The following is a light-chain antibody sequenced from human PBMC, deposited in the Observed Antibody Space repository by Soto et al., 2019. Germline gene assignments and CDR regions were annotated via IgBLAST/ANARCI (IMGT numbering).Light chain of an antibody. CDR3: ATWDDSLDGVL. J-gene: IGLJ3*02. CDR1: NSNIGSNT. CDR2: SNS. Sequence: QSVLTQPPSASGTPGQRVTISCSGSNSNIGSNTVNWYQHLPGTAPKLLVYSNSQRPSGVPDRFSGSKSVTSASLAISGLQSEDEADYFCATWDDSLDGVLFGGGTKVTVL. V-gene: IGLV1-44*01.